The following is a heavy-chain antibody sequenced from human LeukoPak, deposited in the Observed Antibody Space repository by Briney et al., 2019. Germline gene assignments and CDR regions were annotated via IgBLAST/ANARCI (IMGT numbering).Heavy chain of an antibody. V-gene: IGHV3-74*01. CDR1: GFTFSTYW. CDR2: INGDGSST. J-gene: IGHJ4*02. D-gene: IGHD1-26*01. CDR3: ARNLLGGSRYFDY. Sequence: GGSLRLSCVASGFTFSTYWMHWVRQAPGKGLLWVSRINGDGSSTNYADSVKGRFTISRDNAKNTLYLQMNSLRAEDTAVYYCARNLLGGSRYFDYWGQGALVTVSS.